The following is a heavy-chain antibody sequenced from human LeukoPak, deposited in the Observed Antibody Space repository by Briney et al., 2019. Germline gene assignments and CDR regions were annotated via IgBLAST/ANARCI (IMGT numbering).Heavy chain of an antibody. V-gene: IGHV4-30-2*01. CDR3: ARGYSYGRNYFDY. D-gene: IGHD5-18*01. Sequence: PSETLSLTCAVSGGSISSGGYSWSWIRQPPGKGLEWIGYIYHSGSTYYNPSLKSRVTISVDRSKDQFSLKLSSVTAADTAVYYCARGYSYGRNYFDYWGQGTLVTVS. J-gene: IGHJ4*02. CDR2: IYHSGST. CDR1: GGSISSGGYS.